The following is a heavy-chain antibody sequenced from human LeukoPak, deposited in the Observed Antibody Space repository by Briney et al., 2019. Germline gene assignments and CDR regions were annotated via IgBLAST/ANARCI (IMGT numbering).Heavy chain of an antibody. CDR2: IYYSGST. CDR1: GGSISSYY. Sequence: SETLSLTCTVSGGSISSYYWSWIRQPPGKGPEWIGYIYYSGSTNYNPSLKSRVTISVDTSKNQFSLKLSSVTAADTAVYYCARRHSYGLKAFDIWGQGTMVTVSS. D-gene: IGHD5-18*01. CDR3: ARRHSYGLKAFDI. J-gene: IGHJ3*02. V-gene: IGHV4-59*08.